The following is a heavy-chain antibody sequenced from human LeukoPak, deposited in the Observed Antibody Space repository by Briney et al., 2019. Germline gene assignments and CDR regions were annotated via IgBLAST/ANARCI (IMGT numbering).Heavy chain of an antibody. CDR2: ISYDGSNK. D-gene: IGHD3-10*01. V-gene: IGHV3-30-3*01. J-gene: IGHJ4*02. CDR1: GFTFSSYA. CDR3: ARPITMVRGVMGAPFDY. Sequence: PGGSLRLSFAASGFTFSSYAMHWVRQAPGKGLEWVAVISYDGSNKYYADSVKGRFTISRDNSKNTLYLQMNSLRAEDTAVYYCARPITMVRGVMGAPFDYWGQGTLVTVSS.